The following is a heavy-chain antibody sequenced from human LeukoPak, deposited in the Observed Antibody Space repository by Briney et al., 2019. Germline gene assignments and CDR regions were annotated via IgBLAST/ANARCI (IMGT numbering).Heavy chain of an antibody. CDR3: ARELETPYSSSWGSDY. J-gene: IGHJ4*02. Sequence: ASVKVSCKASGYTFTTYHITWVRQAPGQGLEWMGWISAYNGNTNYAQKLQGRVTMTTDTSTSTAYMELRSLRSDDTAVYYCARELETPYSSSWGSDYWGQGTLVTVSS. CDR2: ISAYNGNT. D-gene: IGHD6-13*01. CDR1: GYTFTTYH. V-gene: IGHV1-18*01.